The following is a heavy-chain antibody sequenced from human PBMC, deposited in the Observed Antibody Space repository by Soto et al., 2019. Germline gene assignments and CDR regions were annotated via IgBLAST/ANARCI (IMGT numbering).Heavy chain of an antibody. J-gene: IGHJ5*02. V-gene: IGHV5-51*01. D-gene: IGHD1-7*01. CDR2: IYPGDSDT. CDR3: SRQESWDYDHNRIDP. CDR1: GCRFTSYW. Sequence: GESLKISCKGSGCRFTSYWIGWVRLMPGKGLEWMGIIYPGDSDTRYSPSFQGQVTISADKPISTAYLQWSSLKASDTATYYWSRQESWDYDHNRIDPWSRGPLVTVSS.